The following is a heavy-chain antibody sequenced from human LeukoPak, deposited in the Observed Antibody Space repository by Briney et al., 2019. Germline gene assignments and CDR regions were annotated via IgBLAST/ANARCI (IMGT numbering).Heavy chain of an antibody. CDR3: ARDAYYYDSSSYYRNAFDI. J-gene: IGHJ3*02. D-gene: IGHD3-22*01. V-gene: IGHV3-11*01. CDR2: IYGIDSTI. CDR1: GFTFSGYY. Sequence: GGSLRLSCAASGFTFSGYYMSWIRQAPGKGLEWLSYIYGIDSTISYAASVKGRFTISRDNAKNSLYLQMNSLRAEDTAVYYCARDAYYYDSSSYYRNAFDIWGQGTVVTVSS.